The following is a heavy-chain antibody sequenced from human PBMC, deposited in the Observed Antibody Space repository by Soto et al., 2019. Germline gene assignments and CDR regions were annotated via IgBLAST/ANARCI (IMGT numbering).Heavy chain of an antibody. CDR3: QRGLPAGKGSPPDF. CDR2: VSGSGGST. D-gene: IGHD6-13*01. J-gene: IGHJ4*02. V-gene: IGHV3-23*01. CDR1: GFTFSSFA. Sequence: PGGSLRLSCAASGFTFSSFAMSWVRQAPGKGLDWVSAVSGSGGSTYSADSVKGRFTISRDNSKNTLYLQMSSLRAEDTAVYYCQRGLPAGKGSPPDFWGQGSLVTVSS.